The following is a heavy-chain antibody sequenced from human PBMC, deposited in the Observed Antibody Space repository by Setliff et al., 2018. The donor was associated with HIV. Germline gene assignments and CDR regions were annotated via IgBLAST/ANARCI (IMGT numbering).Heavy chain of an antibody. CDR3: ARRRSSGWYHYFDY. V-gene: IGHV4-59*01. Sequence: SETLSLTCTVSSDSISSSYWTWIRQPPGQGLEWIGYVHHSGSTKYNASLRSRVTMSVDTSKNLFSLTLRSVTAADTAVYYCARRRSSGWYHYFDYWGQGTLVTVSS. D-gene: IGHD6-19*01. CDR1: SDSISSSY. J-gene: IGHJ4*02. CDR2: VHHSGST.